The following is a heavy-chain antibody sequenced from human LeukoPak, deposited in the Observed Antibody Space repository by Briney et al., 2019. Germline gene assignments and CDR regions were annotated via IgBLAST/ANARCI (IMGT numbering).Heavy chain of an antibody. J-gene: IGHJ5*02. CDR3: ARIGGNWFDP. CDR2: TDWDDDK. Sequence: SGPTLVNPTQTLTLTCTFSGFSLATTGMCVNWIRQPPGKALEWLARTDWDDDKYYSTSLKTRLTISKDTSKNQVVLTMTNMDPVDTATYYCARIGGNWFDPWGQGTLVTVSS. D-gene: IGHD2-15*01. V-gene: IGHV2-70*11. CDR1: GFSLATTGMC.